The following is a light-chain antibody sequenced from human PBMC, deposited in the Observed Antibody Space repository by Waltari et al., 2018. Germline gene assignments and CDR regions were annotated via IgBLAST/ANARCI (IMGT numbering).Light chain of an antibody. V-gene: IGLV2-23*02. CDR2: AVS. J-gene: IGLJ2*01. Sequence: QSALTQPASVSGSPGQSITISCTGTSSDVGNYKRVSWYQQHPGKAPKLMIYAVSKRPSGVSDRFYGSKSGDKASLTIHGLQPEDEAEYFCSSYAGSSKGVFGGGTKVTVL. CDR1: SSDVGNYKR. CDR3: SSYAGSSKGV.